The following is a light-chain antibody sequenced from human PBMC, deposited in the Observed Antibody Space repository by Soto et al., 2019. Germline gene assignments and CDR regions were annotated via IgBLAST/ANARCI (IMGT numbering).Light chain of an antibody. V-gene: IGKV3-20*01. J-gene: IGKJ1*01. CDR3: QQYDSSPWT. CDR2: DTS. CDR1: QSVSSTY. Sequence: EIVLTQSPGTLSLSPGERATLCCWASQSVSSTYLAWYQQTPGQAPRLLVYDTSYRATGVPDRFSGSGAGTDFTLTISRLEPEDSAVYYCQQYDSSPWTFGQGTKVDIK.